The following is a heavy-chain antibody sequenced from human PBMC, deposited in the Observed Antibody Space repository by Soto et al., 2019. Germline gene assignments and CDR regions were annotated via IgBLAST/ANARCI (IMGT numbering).Heavy chain of an antibody. CDR3: ARDHAQIVVVVAATLFDY. V-gene: IGHV1-18*01. Sequence: QVQLVQSGAEVKKPGASVKVSCKASGYTFTSYGISWVRQAPGQGLEWMGWISAYNGNTNYAQKLQGRVTMTTDTSTSTVYMELRSLRSDETAVYYCARDHAQIVVVVAATLFDYWGQGTLVTVSS. CDR1: GYTFTSYG. J-gene: IGHJ4*02. D-gene: IGHD2-15*01. CDR2: ISAYNGNT.